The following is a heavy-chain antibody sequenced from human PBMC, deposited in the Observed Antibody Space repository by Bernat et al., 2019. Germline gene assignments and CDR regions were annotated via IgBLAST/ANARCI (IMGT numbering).Heavy chain of an antibody. CDR3: AKDLRVAVAADDHDAFDI. D-gene: IGHD6-19*01. V-gene: IGHV3-23*01. CDR2: ISGSGGRT. CDR1: GFTFSSYA. Sequence: EVQLLESGGGLVQPGGSLRLSCAASGFTFSSYAMSWVRQAPGKGLEWVSAISGSGGRTYDAEPVKGRFTISRDSSKNTLYLQMNSLRAEDTAVYHCAKDLRVAVAADDHDAFDIWGQGTMVTVSS. J-gene: IGHJ3*02.